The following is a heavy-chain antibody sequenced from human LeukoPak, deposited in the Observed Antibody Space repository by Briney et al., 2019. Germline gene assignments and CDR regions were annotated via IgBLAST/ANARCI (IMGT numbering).Heavy chain of an antibody. CDR2: ISAYNGNT. J-gene: IGHJ3*02. CDR1: GYTFTSYG. Sequence: ASVKVSCKASGYTFTSYGISWVRQAPGQRLEWMGWISAYNGNTNYAQKLQGRVTMTTDTSTSTAYMELRSLRSDDTAVYYCARDLLYDSSGYYGFDAFDIWGQGTMVTVSS. V-gene: IGHV1-18*01. D-gene: IGHD3-22*01. CDR3: ARDLLYDSSGYYGFDAFDI.